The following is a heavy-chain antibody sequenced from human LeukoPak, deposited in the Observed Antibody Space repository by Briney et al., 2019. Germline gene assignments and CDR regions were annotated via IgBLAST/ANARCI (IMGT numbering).Heavy chain of an antibody. V-gene: IGHV3-23*01. J-gene: IGHJ4*02. Sequence: GGSLRLSCAASGFIFSTYAMTWVRQAPGKGLEWDSAISGSVDSAYYADSVKGRFTISRDNSQNTLYLQMNSLRAEDTAVYYCAKDRRGCTSTSCYYRFDYWGQGTLVTVSS. CDR2: ISGSVDSA. CDR3: AKDRRGCTSTSCYYRFDY. CDR1: GFIFSTYA. D-gene: IGHD2-2*01.